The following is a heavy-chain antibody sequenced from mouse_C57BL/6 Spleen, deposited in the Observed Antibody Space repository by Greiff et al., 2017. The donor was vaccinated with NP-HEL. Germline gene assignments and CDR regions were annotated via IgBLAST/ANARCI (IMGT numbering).Heavy chain of an antibody. CDR3: VRHRSLTGMDY. CDR1: GFSFNTYA. V-gene: IGHV10-1*01. CDR2: IRSKSNNYAT. Sequence: EVQVVESGGGLVQPKGSLKLSCAASGFSFNTYAMNWVRQAPGKGLEWVARIRSKSNNYATYYADSVKDRFTISRDDSESMLYLQMNNLKTEDTAMYYCVRHRSLTGMDYWGQGTTLTVSS. J-gene: IGHJ2*01. D-gene: IGHD4-1*01.